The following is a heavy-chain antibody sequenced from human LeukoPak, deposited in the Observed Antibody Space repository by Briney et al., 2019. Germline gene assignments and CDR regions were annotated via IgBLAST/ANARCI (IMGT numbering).Heavy chain of an antibody. Sequence: SETLSLTCTVSGGSISGSSYYWGWIRQPPGKGLEWIGYIYSSGGTNYNPSLKSRVTISLDTSNNQFSLGLSSVTAADTAVYYCARQGGQGRYFDWLSPFDYWGQGTLVTVSS. D-gene: IGHD3-9*01. CDR1: GGSISGSSYY. CDR2: IYSSGGT. J-gene: IGHJ4*02. V-gene: IGHV4-61*05. CDR3: ARQGGQGRYFDWLSPFDY.